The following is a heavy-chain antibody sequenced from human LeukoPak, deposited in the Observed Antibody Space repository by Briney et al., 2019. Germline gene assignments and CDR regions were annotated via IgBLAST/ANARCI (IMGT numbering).Heavy chain of an antibody. CDR1: GGSVSSSIYY. Sequence: SETLSLTCTVSGGSVSSSIYYWGWVRQPPGKGLEWIGSIYYSGSTSYNPSLKSRVTISVDTSKNQFSLKLTSVTAADTAVYYCASRNDILTGYVFDFWGQGTLVTVSS. J-gene: IGHJ4*02. CDR3: ASRNDILTGYVFDF. V-gene: IGHV4-39*01. D-gene: IGHD3-9*01. CDR2: IYYSGST.